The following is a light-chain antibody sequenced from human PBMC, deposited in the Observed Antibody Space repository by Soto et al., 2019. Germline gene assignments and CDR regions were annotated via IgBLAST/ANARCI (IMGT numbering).Light chain of an antibody. Sequence: VLKKSPGTLSLSTGERATLSCRASQTVRNNYLAWYQQKPGQAPRLLIYDASSRATGIPDRFSGGGSGTDFTLTISSLQPEDFATYYCQPADSFPLITFSQGRRLEI. CDR2: DAS. CDR1: QTVRNNY. CDR3: QPADSFPLIT. J-gene: IGKJ5*01. V-gene: IGKV3-20*01.